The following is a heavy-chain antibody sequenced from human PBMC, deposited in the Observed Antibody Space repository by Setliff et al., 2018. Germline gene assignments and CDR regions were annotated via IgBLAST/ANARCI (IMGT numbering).Heavy chain of an antibody. CDR2: IIPIFGTA. CDR1: GGTFGSYA. J-gene: IGHJ4*02. CDR3: AIPSSGNFYFDY. Sequence: SVKVSCKASGGTFGSYAITWVRQAPGQGLEWMGGIIPIFGTAKYVQKFQGRVTITADQSTRTAYMELSSLRSEDTAVYYCAIPSSGNFYFDYWGQGTLVTVSS. D-gene: IGHD1-26*01. V-gene: IGHV1-69*13.